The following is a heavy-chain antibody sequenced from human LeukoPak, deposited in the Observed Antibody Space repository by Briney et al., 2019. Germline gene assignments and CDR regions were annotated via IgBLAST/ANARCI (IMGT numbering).Heavy chain of an antibody. D-gene: IGHD4-17*01. CDR3: ARSVHQRTVWAGDYYMDV. J-gene: IGHJ6*03. CDR1: GGSISSSSYY. CDR2: IYYSGST. V-gene: IGHV4-39*01. Sequence: NPSETLSLTCTVSGGSISSSSYYWGWIRQPPGKGLEWIGSIYYSGSTYYNPSLKSRVTISVDTSKNQFSLKLSSVTAADTAVYYCARSVHQRTVWAGDYYMDVWGKGTTVTVSS.